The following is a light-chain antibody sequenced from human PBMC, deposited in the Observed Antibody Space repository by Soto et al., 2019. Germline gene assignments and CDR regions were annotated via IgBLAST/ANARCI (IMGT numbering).Light chain of an antibody. CDR1: QSVSSN. V-gene: IGKV3-15*01. CDR2: GTS. Sequence: EIVMTQSPVTLSVSPGERATLSCRASQSVSSNLAWYQQKPGQAPRLLISGTSTRATGIPARFSGSGSGTDFTLTISSLQSEDFAVYYCQQYNNWPHTFGQGTKLEIK. J-gene: IGKJ2*01. CDR3: QQYNNWPHT.